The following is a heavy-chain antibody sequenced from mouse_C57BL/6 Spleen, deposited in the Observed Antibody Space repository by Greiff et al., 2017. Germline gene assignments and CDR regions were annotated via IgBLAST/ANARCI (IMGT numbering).Heavy chain of an antibody. Sequence: QVQLQQPGAELVMPGASVKLSCKASGYTFTSYWMHWVKQRPGQGLEWIGEIDPSDSYTNYNQKFKGKFTLTVDKSSSTAYMQLSSLTSEDSAVXYCARGDYYGSSYLDYWGPGTTLTGSS. CDR1: GYTFTSYW. V-gene: IGHV1-69*01. CDR2: IDPSDSYT. CDR3: ARGDYYGSSYLDY. D-gene: IGHD1-1*01. J-gene: IGHJ2*01.